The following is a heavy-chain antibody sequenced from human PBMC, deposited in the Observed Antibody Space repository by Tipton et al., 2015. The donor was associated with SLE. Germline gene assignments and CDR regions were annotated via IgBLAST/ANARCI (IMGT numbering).Heavy chain of an antibody. CDR3: ARGEATYAY. Sequence: SLRLSCTTSGFTFGNYAMTWVRQAPGKGLEWVSSVITSGGGTYYADSVKGRFTISRDNSKNTLYLQMNSLRAEDTAVYYCARGEATYAYWGQGTLVTVSS. D-gene: IGHD2-2*01. CDR2: VITSGGGT. CDR1: GFTFGNYA. V-gene: IGHV3-23*01. J-gene: IGHJ4*02.